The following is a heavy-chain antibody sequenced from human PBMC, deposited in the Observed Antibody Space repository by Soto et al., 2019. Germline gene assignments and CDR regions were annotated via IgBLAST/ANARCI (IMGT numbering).Heavy chain of an antibody. CDR3: AQATEPGSFAFDI. CDR1: GFSRRTSGVG. V-gene: IGHV2-5*02. J-gene: IGHJ3*02. CDR2: LYWDDDK. D-gene: IGHD2-15*01. Sequence: QITLKESGPTLVKSTQTLTLTCTCSGFSRRTSGVGVGWIRQPPGKALEWLALLYWDDDKRYSPSLKSRFTITTDTSKTQVVLTMTNIDPVDTAAYYCAQATEPGSFAFDIWGQGAMVTVSS.